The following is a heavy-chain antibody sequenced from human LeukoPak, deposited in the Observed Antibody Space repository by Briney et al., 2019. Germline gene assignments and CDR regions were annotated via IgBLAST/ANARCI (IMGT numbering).Heavy chain of an antibody. CDR3: GKTDIYFNPIDY. D-gene: IGHD3-9*01. J-gene: IGHJ4*02. CDR2: IHRDGRT. V-gene: IGHV4-4*02. CDR1: GFTFSRSA. Sequence: GSLRLSCSASGFTFSRSAIHWVRQPPGQGLEWIGEIHRDGRTRYNPSLKSRVTMSMDYSKNQFSLSVTSVTAADTAIYYCGKTDIYFNPIDYWGPGSLVTVSS.